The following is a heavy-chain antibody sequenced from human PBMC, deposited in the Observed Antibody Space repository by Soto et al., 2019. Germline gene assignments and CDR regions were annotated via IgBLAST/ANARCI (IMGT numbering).Heavy chain of an antibody. CDR1: GGSIRSYY. D-gene: IGHD6-13*01. CDR2: IYYSGST. J-gene: IGHJ3*02. Sequence: SETLSLTCTVSGGSIRSYYWSWIRQPPGKGLEGIGYIYYSGSTNYNPSLKSRVTISVGTSKNHFSLKLSSVTAADTAVYYCVRGRQQLVTHYAFDIWGQVTMVTVSS. CDR3: VRGRQQLVTHYAFDI. V-gene: IGHV4-59*08.